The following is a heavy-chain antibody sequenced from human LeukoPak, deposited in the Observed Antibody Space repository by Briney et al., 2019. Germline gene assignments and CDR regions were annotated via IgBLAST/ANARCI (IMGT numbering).Heavy chain of an antibody. CDR3: AKVALGGDYFDY. V-gene: IGHV3-23*01. CDR1: GFTFSNAW. CDR2: ISGSGGST. J-gene: IGHJ4*02. Sequence: GGSLRLSCAASGFTFSNAWMSWVRQAPGKGLEWVSAISGSGGSTYYADSVKGRFTISRDNSKNTLYLQMNSLRAEDTAVYYCAKVALGGDYFDYWGQGTLVTVSS. D-gene: IGHD1-26*01.